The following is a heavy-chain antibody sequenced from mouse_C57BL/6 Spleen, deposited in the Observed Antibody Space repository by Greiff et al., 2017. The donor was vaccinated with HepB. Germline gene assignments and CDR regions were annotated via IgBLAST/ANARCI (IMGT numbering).Heavy chain of an antibody. J-gene: IGHJ4*01. D-gene: IGHD1-1*01. CDR3: ARYYGSLYYAMDY. CDR2: IYPGDGDT. CDR1: GYAFSSSW. V-gene: IGHV1-82*01. Sequence: VQLQQSGPELVKPGASVKISCKASGYAFSSSWMNWVKQRPGKGLEWIGRIYPGDGDTNYNGKFKGKATLTADKSSSTAYMQLSSLTSEDSAVDFCARYYGSLYYAMDYWGQGTSVTVSS.